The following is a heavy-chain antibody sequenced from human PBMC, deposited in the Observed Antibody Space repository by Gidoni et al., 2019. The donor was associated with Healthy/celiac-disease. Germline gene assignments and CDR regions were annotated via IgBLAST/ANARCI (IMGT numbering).Heavy chain of an antibody. V-gene: IGHV3-9*01. CDR2: ISCNSGSI. D-gene: IGHD3-10*01. J-gene: IGHJ3*02. CDR3: AKGAYGSGSYSTDAFDI. CDR1: GGTCDDYA. Sequence: EVQLVESGGGLVQPGRSRRRACAAAGGTCDDYAMPWVRQAPGKGLELVSGISCNSGSIGYADSVKGRFTISSDNAKNSLYLQMNSLRAEDTALYYCAKGAYGSGSYSTDAFDIWGQGTMVTVSS.